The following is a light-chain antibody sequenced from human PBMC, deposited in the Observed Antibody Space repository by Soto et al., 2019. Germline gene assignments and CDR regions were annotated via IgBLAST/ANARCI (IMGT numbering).Light chain of an antibody. J-gene: IGKJ2*01. CDR2: AAS. CDR3: QQTYSIPVT. CDR1: QSINGNF. V-gene: IGKV3-20*01. Sequence: EVVLTQSPGTLSLSPGERATLSCRASQSINGNFLVWYQQKLGQAPRLLIFAASSRATGIPDRFSGSGSGTDFTLTISRLDPEDFATYYCQQTYSIPVTFGQGTKLEIK.